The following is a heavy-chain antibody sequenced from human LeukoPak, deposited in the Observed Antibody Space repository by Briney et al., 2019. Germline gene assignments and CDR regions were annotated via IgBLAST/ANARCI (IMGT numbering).Heavy chain of an antibody. V-gene: IGHV3-7*03. CDR3: AKENKLRYFDWLPYYYYYGMDV. CDR1: GFTFSNYW. CDR2: VNQDANNK. J-gene: IGHJ6*02. D-gene: IGHD3-9*01. Sequence: GGSLRLSCAASGFTFSNYWMTWVRQAPGKGLEWVANVNQDANNKNYVESVKGRFTISRDNAKNSLYLQMNSLRAEDTAVYYCAKENKLRYFDWLPYYYYYGMDVWGQGTTVTVSS.